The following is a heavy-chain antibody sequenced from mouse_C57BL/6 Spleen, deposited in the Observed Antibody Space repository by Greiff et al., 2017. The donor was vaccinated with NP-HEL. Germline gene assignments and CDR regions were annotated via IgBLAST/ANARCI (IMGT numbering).Heavy chain of an antibody. D-gene: IGHD1-3*01. J-gene: IGHJ1*03. CDR1: GYTFTSYW. V-gene: IGHV1-69*01. Sequence: QVQLQQPGAELVMPGASVKLSCKASGYTFTSYWMHWVKQRPGQGLEWIGEIDPSDSYTNYNQKFKGKSTLTVDKSSSTAYMQLRSLTSKDSAVYYYERTRVALWYFDDWGTGTTVTVSS. CDR3: ERTRVALWYFDD. CDR2: IDPSDSYT.